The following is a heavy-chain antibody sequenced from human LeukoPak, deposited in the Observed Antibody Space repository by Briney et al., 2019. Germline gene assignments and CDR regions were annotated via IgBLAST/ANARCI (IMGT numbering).Heavy chain of an antibody. CDR3: ATVLYYYYYYGMTS. CDR1: GFTFSSYW. V-gene: IGHV3-7*01. J-gene: IGHJ6*02. Sequence: GGSLRLSCAASGFTFSSYWMSWVRQAPGKGLEWVANIKQDGSEKYYVDSVKGRFTISRDNAKNSLYLQMNSLRAEDTAVYYCATVLYYYYYYGMTSGAKGPRSPSP. CDR2: IKQDGSEK. D-gene: IGHD2/OR15-2a*01.